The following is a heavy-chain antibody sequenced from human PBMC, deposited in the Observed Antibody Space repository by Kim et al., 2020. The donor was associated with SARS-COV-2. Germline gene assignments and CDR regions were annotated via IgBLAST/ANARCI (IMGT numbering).Heavy chain of an antibody. D-gene: IGHD1-1*01. CDR3: ARQGRTASRFDP. J-gene: IGHJ5*02. CDR1: GGSISSYY. Sequence: SETLSLTCTVSGGSISSYYWSWIRQPPGKGLEWIGYIYYSGSTNYNPSLKSRVTISVDTSKNQFSLKLSSVTAADTAVYYCARQGRTASRFDPWGQGTL. V-gene: IGHV4-59*08. CDR2: IYYSGST.